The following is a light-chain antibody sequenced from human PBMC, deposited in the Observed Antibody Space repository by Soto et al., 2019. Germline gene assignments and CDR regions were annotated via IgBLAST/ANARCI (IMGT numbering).Light chain of an antibody. CDR1: QSILNNSNNKNY. Sequence: DIVMTQSPDSLAVSLGERATINCKSSQSILNNSNNKNYLAWYQQRPGQPPKLLMYWASTRESGVPVRFSASGSATDFTLTSSSLQAEDVAVYYCQKYNSARWTFGQGTKVEIK. V-gene: IGKV4-1*01. CDR3: QKYNSARWT. J-gene: IGKJ1*01. CDR2: WAS.